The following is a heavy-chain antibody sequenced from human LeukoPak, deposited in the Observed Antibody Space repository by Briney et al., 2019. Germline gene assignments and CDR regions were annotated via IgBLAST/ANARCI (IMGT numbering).Heavy chain of an antibody. CDR3: ARDQQLYYYYYYMDV. CDR2: ISGSGGST. Sequence: PGGSLRLSCAASGFTFSSYAMSWVRQAPGKGLEWVSAISGSGGSTYYADSVKGRFTISRDNAKNSLYLQMNSLRAEDTAVYYCARDQQLYYYYYYMDVWGKGTTVTVSS. J-gene: IGHJ6*03. V-gene: IGHV3-23*01. D-gene: IGHD1-1*01. CDR1: GFTFSSYA.